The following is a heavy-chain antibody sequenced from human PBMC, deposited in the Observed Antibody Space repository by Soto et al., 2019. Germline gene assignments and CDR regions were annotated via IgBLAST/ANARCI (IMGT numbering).Heavy chain of an antibody. J-gene: IGHJ5*02. V-gene: IGHV1-8*01. Sequence: ASVKVSCKASGYTFTSYDINWVRQAPGQGLEWMGWMNPNTDNAFYAQKFQGRFTMTKDTSISTAYMELTSLRSEDTAVYYCARSPNRYCSGDTCYYWYDPWGQGTQVTVSS. CDR1: GYTFTSYD. CDR2: MNPNTDNA. D-gene: IGHD2-15*01. CDR3: ARSPNRYCSGDTCYYWYDP.